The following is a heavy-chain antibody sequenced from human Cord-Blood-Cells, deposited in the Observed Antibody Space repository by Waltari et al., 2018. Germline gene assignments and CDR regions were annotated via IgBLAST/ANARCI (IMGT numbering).Heavy chain of an antibody. CDR3: ARDTGYGSGSYDY. V-gene: IGHV3-53*01. CDR1: GFTVSSNY. Sequence: EVQLLESGGGLNKRGGSLRLSCAASGFTVSSNYMSCVRQAPGKGLEWVSVIYSGGSTYYADSVKGRFTISRDNSKNTLYLQMNSLRAEDTAVYYCARDTGYGSGSYDYWGQGTLVTVSS. CDR2: IYSGGST. D-gene: IGHD3-10*01. J-gene: IGHJ4*02.